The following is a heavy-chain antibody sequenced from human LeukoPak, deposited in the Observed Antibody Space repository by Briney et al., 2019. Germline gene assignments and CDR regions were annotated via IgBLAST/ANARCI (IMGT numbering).Heavy chain of an antibody. CDR3: AKYARYRVVPAAIAY. CDR1: GFTFSSYA. CDR2: ISGSGGST. J-gene: IGHJ4*02. Sequence: GGSLRLSCAASGFTFSSYAMSWVRQAPGKGLEWVSAISGSGGSTYYADSVKGRSTISRDNSKNTLYLQMNSLRAEDTAVYYCAKYARYRVVPAAIAYWGQGTLVTVSS. V-gene: IGHV3-23*01. D-gene: IGHD2-2*01.